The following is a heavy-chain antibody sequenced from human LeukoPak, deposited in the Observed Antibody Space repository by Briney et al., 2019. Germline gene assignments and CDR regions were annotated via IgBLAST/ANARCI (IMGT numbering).Heavy chain of an antibody. Sequence: GGSLRLSCAASGFTFSGYWMTWVRQAPGKGLEWVANIKQDGSEKNYVDSVKGRFTISRDNAKNSLYLQMNSLRAEDTAVYYCARDQEDLLDYWGQGTLVTVSS. V-gene: IGHV3-7*01. CDR3: ARDQEDLLDY. J-gene: IGHJ4*02. CDR1: GFTFSGYW. CDR2: IKQDGSEK.